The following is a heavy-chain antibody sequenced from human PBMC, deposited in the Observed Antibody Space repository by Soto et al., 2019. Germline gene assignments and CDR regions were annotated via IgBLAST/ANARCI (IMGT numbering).Heavy chain of an antibody. Sequence: GGSLRLSCAASGFTFSSYWMSWVRQAPGKGLEWVANIKQDGSEKYYVDSVKGRFTISRDNAKNSLYLQMNSLRAEDTAVYYCARDSPVVPAAYYYYGMDVWGQGTTVTVSS. CDR1: GFTFSSYW. CDR2: IKQDGSEK. V-gene: IGHV3-7*01. CDR3: ARDSPVVPAAYYYYGMDV. D-gene: IGHD2-2*01. J-gene: IGHJ6*02.